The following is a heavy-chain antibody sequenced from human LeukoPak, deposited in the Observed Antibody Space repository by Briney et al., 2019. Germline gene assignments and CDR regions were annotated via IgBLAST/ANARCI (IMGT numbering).Heavy chain of an antibody. CDR2: FSGSGGKT. V-gene: IGHV3-23*01. J-gene: IGHJ4*02. CDR3: AKGLQWELPIDY. CDR1: GFTFSSYA. D-gene: IGHD1-26*01. Sequence: PGGSLRLSCAASGFTFSSYAMSWVRQAPGKGLEWVSAFSGSGGKTYYADSVKGRFTISRDNSKNTLYLQMNSLGAEDTAVYYCAKGLQWELPIDYWGQGALVTVSS.